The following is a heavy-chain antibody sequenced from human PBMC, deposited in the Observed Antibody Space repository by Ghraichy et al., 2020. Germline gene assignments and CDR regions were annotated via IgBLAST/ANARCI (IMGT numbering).Heavy chain of an antibody. D-gene: IGHD2/OR15-2a*01. CDR1: GFTFSGYW. CDR2: IKEDGSEK. CDR3: ARGGTTWGRFGY. Sequence: LNISCAASGFTFSGYWMSWVRQAPGKGLEWVASIKEDGSEKYYVDSVKGRFTISRDNAKNSLYLQMNSLRADDTAVYYCARGGTTWGRFGYWGQGTLVTVSS. V-gene: IGHV3-7*03. J-gene: IGHJ4*02.